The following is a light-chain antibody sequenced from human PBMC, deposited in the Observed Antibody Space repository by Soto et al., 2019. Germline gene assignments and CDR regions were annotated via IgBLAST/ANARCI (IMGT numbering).Light chain of an antibody. CDR2: EVT. CDR3: CSYAGSSTTV. CDR1: SNNVGNYNL. J-gene: IGLJ2*01. Sequence: QSVLTQPASVSGSPGQSITISCTGTSNNVGNYNLVSWYQHHPGEAPKLIIFEVTERPSGISDRFSGSKSGNTASLTISRIQAEDEDNYYCCSYAGSSTTVFGGGTKLTVL. V-gene: IGLV2-23*02.